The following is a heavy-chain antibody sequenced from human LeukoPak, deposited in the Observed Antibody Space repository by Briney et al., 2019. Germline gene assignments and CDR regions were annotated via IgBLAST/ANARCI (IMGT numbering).Heavy chain of an antibody. CDR1: VFRLIVYY. Sequence: NSGGSLRLSCAASVFRLIVYYISWIPQAPGKGLEWVSYISWGGNITYHAHSVKGRFTISRDNAQKSVYLQMNSLRAEDTAVYYCAREALAGAGTWGLVDPWGQGTLVIVSA. CDR2: ISWGGNIT. CDR3: AREALAGAGTWGLVDP. D-gene: IGHD6-13*01. V-gene: IGHV3-11*04. J-gene: IGHJ5*02.